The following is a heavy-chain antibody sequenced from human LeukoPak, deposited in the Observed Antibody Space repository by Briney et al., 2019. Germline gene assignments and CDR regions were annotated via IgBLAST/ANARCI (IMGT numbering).Heavy chain of an antibody. CDR3: AKGPTWDYDYWYYSDY. Sequence: GGSLRLSCAASGFTFTSYAMNWVRQTPGKGLEWVSAVWRSGTTTYYADSVKGRFTISRDNSKNTLYLQMNSLRAEDTAVYYCAKGPTWDYDYWYYSDYWGQGTLVTVSS. CDR2: VWRSGTTT. CDR1: GFTFTSYA. D-gene: IGHD5-12*01. J-gene: IGHJ4*02. V-gene: IGHV3-23*01.